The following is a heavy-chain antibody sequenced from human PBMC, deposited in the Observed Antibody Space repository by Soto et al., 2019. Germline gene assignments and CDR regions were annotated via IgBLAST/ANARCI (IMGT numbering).Heavy chain of an antibody. CDR3: ARFPPQLQNYYYYYMDV. J-gene: IGHJ6*03. D-gene: IGHD2-2*01. Sequence: QVQLVQSGAEVKKPGASVKVSCKASGYTFTSYGISWVRQAPGQGLEWMGWISAYNGNTNYAQKLQGRVTMTTDTSTTTAYMELRSLRSDDTTVYYCARFPPQLQNYYYYYMDVWGKGTTVTVSS. CDR2: ISAYNGNT. V-gene: IGHV1-18*01. CDR1: GYTFTSYG.